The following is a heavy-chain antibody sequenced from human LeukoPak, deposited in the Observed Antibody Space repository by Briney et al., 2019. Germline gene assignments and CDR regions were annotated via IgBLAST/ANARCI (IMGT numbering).Heavy chain of an antibody. Sequence: ASVKVSCKASGYTFSSYGIAWVRQAPGQGLEWMGWISGYNGNTNYAQKLQGRVSMTTDTSTTTAYMELRSLTSADTALYYCARSSLGTITAGPFDYWGQGTLVTVSS. D-gene: IGHD5-12*01. CDR1: GYTFSSYG. CDR3: ARSSLGTITAGPFDY. J-gene: IGHJ4*02. CDR2: ISGYNGNT. V-gene: IGHV1-18*01.